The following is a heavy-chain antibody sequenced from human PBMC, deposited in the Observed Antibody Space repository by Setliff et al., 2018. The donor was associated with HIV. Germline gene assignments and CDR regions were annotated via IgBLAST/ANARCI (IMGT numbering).Heavy chain of an antibody. D-gene: IGHD2-15*01. CDR1: GGIGTYA. CDR2: SIPNYSVE. CDR3: ARGGRWWGPNNPSPHFYHMDL. Sequence: SVMVSCKASGGIGTYAISWVRQAPGQGLEWMGGSIPNYSVETQKFRDRVSIYVDQSRRTAYMELRNLGFDDTALYFCARGGRWWGPNNPSPHFYHMDLWGSGTSVTVSS. J-gene: IGHJ6*04. V-gene: IGHV1-69*10.